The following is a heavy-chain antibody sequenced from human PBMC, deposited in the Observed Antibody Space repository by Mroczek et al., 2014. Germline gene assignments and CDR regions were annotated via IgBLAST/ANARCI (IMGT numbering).Heavy chain of an antibody. J-gene: IGHJ4*02. D-gene: IGHD3-10*01. V-gene: IGHV4-59*01. CDR2: IYYSGST. Sequence: QVQLVQSGPGLVKPSETLSLTCTVSGGSISSYYWSWIRQPPGKGLEWIGYIYYSGSTNYNPSLKSRVTISVDTSKNQFSLKLSSVTAADTAVYYCARAGGTMVRGVISNGVWGQGTLVTVSS. CDR3: ARAGGTMVRGVISNGV. CDR1: GGSISSYY.